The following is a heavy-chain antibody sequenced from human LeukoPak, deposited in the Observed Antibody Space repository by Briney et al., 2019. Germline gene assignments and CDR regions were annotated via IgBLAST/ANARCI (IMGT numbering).Heavy chain of an antibody. V-gene: IGHV3-11*01. CDR3: ARGHYGGNGNWFDP. Sequence: GGSLRLPCAASGFTFSDYYMSWIRQAPGKGLEGVSYISSSGSTIYYADSVKGRFTIYRDNAKNSLYLQMNSLRAEDTAVYYCARGHYGGNGNWFDPWGQGTLVTVSS. CDR2: ISSSGSTI. D-gene: IGHD4-23*01. CDR1: GFTFSDYY. J-gene: IGHJ5*02.